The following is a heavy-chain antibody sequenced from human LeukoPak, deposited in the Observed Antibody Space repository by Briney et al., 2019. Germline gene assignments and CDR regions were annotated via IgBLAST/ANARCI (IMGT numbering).Heavy chain of an antibody. V-gene: IGHV1-69*05. Sequence: GASVKVSCKASGGTFSSYAISWVRQAPGQGLEWMGGIIPIFGTANYAQKFQGRVTITTDESTSTAYMELSSLRSEDTAVYYCARGAIAVGTTRDLPLDYWGQGTLVTVSS. CDR2: IIPIFGTA. CDR3: ARGAIAVGTTRDLPLDY. CDR1: GGTFSSYA. J-gene: IGHJ4*02. D-gene: IGHD6-19*01.